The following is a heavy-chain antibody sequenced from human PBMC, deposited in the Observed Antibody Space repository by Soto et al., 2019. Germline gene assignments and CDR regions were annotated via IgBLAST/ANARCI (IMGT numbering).Heavy chain of an antibody. CDR1: GFTFTSSA. V-gene: IGHV1-58*01. J-gene: IGHJ4*02. CDR2: IVVGSGNT. D-gene: IGHD3-16*01. Sequence: SVKFSCKASGFTFTSSAVQWVRQARGQRLEWIGWIVVGSGNTNYAQKFQERVTITRDMSTSTAYMELRSLRSDDTAIYYCARLTGGFRLVLDYWGQGTQVTVSS. CDR3: ARLTGGFRLVLDY.